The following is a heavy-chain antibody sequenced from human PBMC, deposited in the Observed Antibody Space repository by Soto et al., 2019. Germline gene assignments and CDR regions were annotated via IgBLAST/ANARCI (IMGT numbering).Heavy chain of an antibody. D-gene: IGHD2-15*01. J-gene: IGHJ4*02. V-gene: IGHV3-30-3*01. CDR1: GFTFRSYA. Sequence: QVQLVESGGGVVQPGRSLRLSCAASGFTFRSYAMHWVRQAPGKGLEWVAVISYDGSNKYYADSVKGRFTISRDNSKNTLYLQLNSLRTEDTAVYYCAREYCSGRSCSYLDYWGQGTVVTVSS. CDR2: ISYDGSNK. CDR3: AREYCSGRSCSYLDY.